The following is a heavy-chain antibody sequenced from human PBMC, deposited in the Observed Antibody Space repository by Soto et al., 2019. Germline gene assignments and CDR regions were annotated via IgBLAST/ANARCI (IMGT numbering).Heavy chain of an antibody. CDR1: GFTFGSYS. J-gene: IGHJ6*02. CDR2: ISSSGGTI. Sequence: GGSLILSCAASGFTFGSYSMNWVRQAPGKGLEWVSYISSSGGTIYYADSVKGRFTISRDNAKNTLYLQMNSLRAEDTAVYYCAKATLYYDFWSGYYGSYYYYGMDVWGQGTTVTVSS. D-gene: IGHD3-3*01. V-gene: IGHV3-48*01. CDR3: AKATLYYDFWSGYYGSYYYYGMDV.